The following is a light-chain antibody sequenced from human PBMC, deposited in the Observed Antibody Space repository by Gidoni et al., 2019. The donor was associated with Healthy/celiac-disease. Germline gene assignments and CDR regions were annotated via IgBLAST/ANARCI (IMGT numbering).Light chain of an antibody. Sequence: IVLTQSPGTLSWSPGERATLSCRASQSVSSSYLAWYQQKPGQAPRLLIYGASSRATGIPDRFSGSGSGTDFTLTISRLEPEDFAVYYCQQYGSSPRAQLGQXTKLEIK. CDR2: GAS. J-gene: IGKJ2*01. V-gene: IGKV3-20*01. CDR3: QQYGSSPRAQ. CDR1: QSVSSSY.